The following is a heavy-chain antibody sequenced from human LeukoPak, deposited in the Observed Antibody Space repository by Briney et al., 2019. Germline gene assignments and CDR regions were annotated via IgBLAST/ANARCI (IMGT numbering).Heavy chain of an antibody. CDR2: INNDGSST. V-gene: IGHV3-74*01. CDR1: GFTFSSHW. D-gene: IGHD3-22*01. CDR3: AKDNPSNYYDSSGYYFHAFDI. J-gene: IGHJ3*02. Sequence: GGSLRLSCAASGFTFSSHWMHWVRQAPGKGLVWVSRINNDGSSTSYADFVKGRFTISRDNSKNTLYLQMNSLRAEDTAVYYCAKDNPSNYYDSSGYYFHAFDIWGQGTMVTVSS.